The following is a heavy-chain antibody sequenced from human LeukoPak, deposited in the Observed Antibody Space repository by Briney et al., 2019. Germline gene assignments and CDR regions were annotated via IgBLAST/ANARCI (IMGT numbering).Heavy chain of an antibody. CDR3: ARGGMFRYFDWYPIDGYYYYYYMDV. CDR2: MNPNSGNT. CDR1: GYTFTSYG. Sequence: ASVKVSCKASGYTFTSYGISWVRQAPGQGLEWMGWMNPNSGNTGYAQKFQGRVTMTRNTSISTAYMELSSLRSEDTAVYYCARGGMFRYFDWYPIDGYYYYYYMDVWGKGTTVTISS. V-gene: IGHV1-8*02. D-gene: IGHD3-9*01. J-gene: IGHJ6*03.